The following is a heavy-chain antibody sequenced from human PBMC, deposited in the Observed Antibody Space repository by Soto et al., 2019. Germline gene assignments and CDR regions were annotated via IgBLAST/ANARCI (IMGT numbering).Heavy chain of an antibody. D-gene: IGHD6-6*01. V-gene: IGHV3-23*01. J-gene: IGHJ4*02. CDR3: TKGPSRAYSGSSRYSDS. CDR1: GFTFSDYA. CDR2: TSSSGGAT. Sequence: LRLSCAASGFTFSDYAMTWVRQGPGKGLEWISSTSSSGGATYYADSVKDRFTISRDNSKNTVYLQMNSLKAEDTAVYYCTKGPSRAYSGSSRYSDSWGQGALVTVSS.